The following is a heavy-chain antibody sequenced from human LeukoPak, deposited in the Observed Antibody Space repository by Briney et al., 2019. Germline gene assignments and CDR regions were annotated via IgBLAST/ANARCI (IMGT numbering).Heavy chain of an antibody. Sequence: GGSLRLSCAASGFTFSSYEMNWVRQAPGKGLEWVSYISSSGSTIYYADSVKGRFTISRDNAKNSLYLQMNSLRAEDTAVYYCARTHYYGSGSLYYFDYWGQGTLVTVSS. CDR2: ISSSGSTI. CDR1: GFTFSSYE. CDR3: ARTHYYGSGSLYYFDY. D-gene: IGHD3-10*01. V-gene: IGHV3-48*03. J-gene: IGHJ4*02.